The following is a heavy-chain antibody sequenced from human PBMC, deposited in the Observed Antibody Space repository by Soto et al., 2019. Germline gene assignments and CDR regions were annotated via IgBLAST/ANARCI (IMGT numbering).Heavy chain of an antibody. D-gene: IGHD5-18*01. CDR2: INPSGGST. J-gene: IGHJ5*02. CDR3: ARDAFYSYGSWWFDP. CDR1: GYAFTSYY. Sequence: ASVKVSCKASGYAFTSYYMHWVRQAPGQGLEWMGVINPSGGSTSYAQKFQGRVTMTRDTSTSTVYMELSSLRSEDTAVYYCARDAFYSYGSWWFDPWGQGTLVTVSS. V-gene: IGHV1-46*01.